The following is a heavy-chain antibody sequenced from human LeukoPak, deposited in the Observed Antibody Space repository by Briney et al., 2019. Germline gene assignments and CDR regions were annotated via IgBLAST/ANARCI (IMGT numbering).Heavy chain of an antibody. CDR2: IYYSGST. CDR1: GDSISSSTYY. D-gene: IGHD4-17*01. V-gene: IGHV4-39*01. J-gene: IGHJ3*02. Sequence: KPSETLSLTCTVSGDSISSSTYYWGWIRQPPGRGLEWIGCIYYSGSTYYHPSLKSRVTIFVDTSKNQFSLKLTCVTPAETGVYYCARRTTVRAFEMWAEGTMVTVSS. CDR3: ARRTTVRAFEM.